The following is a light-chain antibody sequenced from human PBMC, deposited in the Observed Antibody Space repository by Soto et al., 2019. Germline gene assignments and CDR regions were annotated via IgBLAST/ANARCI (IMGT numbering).Light chain of an antibody. Sequence: EIVLTQSPGILSLSPGERATLACRARQSISSDHLAWYQQRPGQSPRLLIYGASSRTTGVPDRFSGSGSGTDFTLTISRLEPEDFAVYYCQHYRSAPFTFGPGTKVDIK. J-gene: IGKJ3*01. CDR3: QHYRSAPFT. CDR2: GAS. CDR1: QSISSDH. V-gene: IGKV3-20*01.